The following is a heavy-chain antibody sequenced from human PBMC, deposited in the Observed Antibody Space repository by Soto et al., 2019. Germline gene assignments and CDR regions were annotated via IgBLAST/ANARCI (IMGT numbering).Heavy chain of an antibody. J-gene: IGHJ4*02. V-gene: IGHV3-7*04. D-gene: IGHD2-15*01. CDR2: IKQDGSEN. CDR3: ARGRYCSGGSCYFDY. CDR1: GFTFSNYW. Sequence: EVQLVESGGGLVQPGGSLRLSCAASGFTFSNYWMSWVRQAPGEGLEWVANIKQDGSENSYVDSVKGRFTISRDNAQHSVYLQMTSLRAEATAVYYCARGRYCSGGSCYFDYWGQGTPVTVSS.